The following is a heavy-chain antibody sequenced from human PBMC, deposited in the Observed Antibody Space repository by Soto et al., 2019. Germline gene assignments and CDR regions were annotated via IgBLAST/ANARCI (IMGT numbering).Heavy chain of an antibody. V-gene: IGHV1-69*13. CDR1: GGTFSSYA. CDR2: IIPIFGTA. D-gene: IGHD3-22*01. Sequence: ASVKVSCKASGGTFSSYAISWVRQAPGQGLEWMGGIIPIFGTANYAQKFQGRVTITADESTSAAYMELSSLRSEDTAVYYCARAYDSSGYYYGRSYYYYYGMDVWGQGTTVTVSS. J-gene: IGHJ6*02. CDR3: ARAYDSSGYYYGRSYYYYYGMDV.